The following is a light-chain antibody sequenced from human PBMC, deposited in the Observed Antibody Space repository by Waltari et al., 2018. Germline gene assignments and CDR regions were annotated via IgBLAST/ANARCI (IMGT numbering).Light chain of an antibody. CDR2: DAT. CDR1: QSVNSY. J-gene: IGKJ5*01. V-gene: IGKV3-11*01. Sequence: EIVLPPSPATLSLSPGEIAPLSCRTSQSVNSYLAWYQHKPGQAPRLLIYDATNRATGIPARFSGSGSGTDFTLTISSLEPDDFALYYCQQRFTWPSITFGQGTRLEIK. CDR3: QQRFTWPSIT.